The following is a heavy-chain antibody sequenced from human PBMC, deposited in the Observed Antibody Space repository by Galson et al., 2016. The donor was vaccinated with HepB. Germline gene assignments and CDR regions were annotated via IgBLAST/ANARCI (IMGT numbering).Heavy chain of an antibody. Sequence: QSGAEVKKPGESLRISCQASGYTFSTHVIIWVRQMPGKGLEWMGTIHPSDSHTDHSPSCQVRVTFSLDKSLNTAYLHLSSRKASDSAFYYCAGRDSGYNWFDSWGQGTLLTVSS. J-gene: IGHJ5*01. V-gene: IGHV5-10-1*01. CDR1: GYTFSTHV. CDR3: AGRDSGYNWFDS. D-gene: IGHD5-12*01. CDR2: IHPSDSHT.